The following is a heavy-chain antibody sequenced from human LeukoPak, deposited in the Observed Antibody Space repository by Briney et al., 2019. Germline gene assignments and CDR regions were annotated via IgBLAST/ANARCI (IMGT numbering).Heavy chain of an antibody. D-gene: IGHD2-15*01. CDR3: AKPALVVAATSWFDP. V-gene: IGHV3-30*18. CDR2: ISYDGSNK. Sequence: GGSLRLSCAASGFTFSSYGMHWVRQAPGKGLEWVGVISYDGSNKYYADSVKGRFNISRDNSKNTLYLQMNSLRAEDTAVYYCAKPALVVAATSWFDPWGQGTLVTVSS. CDR1: GFTFSSYG. J-gene: IGHJ5*02.